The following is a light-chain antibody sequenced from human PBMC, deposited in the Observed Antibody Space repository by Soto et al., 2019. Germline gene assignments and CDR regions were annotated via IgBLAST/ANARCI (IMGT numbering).Light chain of an antibody. J-gene: IGKJ5*01. CDR3: QQANSFPIT. Sequence: DIQMTQSPSAMYAYVGDRVTITCRASQGISNYLAWFQQKPGKVPKRLIYGASSLQGGVPSRFSGSGSGTEFTLTISSLQPEDFATYYCQQANSFPITFGQGTRLEN. CDR1: QGISNY. V-gene: IGKV1-17*03. CDR2: GAS.